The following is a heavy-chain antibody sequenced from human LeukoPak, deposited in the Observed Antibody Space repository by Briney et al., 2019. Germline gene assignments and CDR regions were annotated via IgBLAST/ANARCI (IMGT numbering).Heavy chain of an antibody. V-gene: IGHV3-66*01. D-gene: IGHD4-17*01. CDR2: IYNGGTA. J-gene: IGHJ4*02. CDR3: ARDPSPFYGDYGY. CDR1: GFSVSSIY. Sequence: GGSLRLSCAASGFSVSSIYMSWVRQAPGKGLECASVIYNGGTAFSADSVKGRFTISRDNSKNTLYLQMNSLRAEDTAVYYCARDPSPFYGDYGYWGQGTLVTVSS.